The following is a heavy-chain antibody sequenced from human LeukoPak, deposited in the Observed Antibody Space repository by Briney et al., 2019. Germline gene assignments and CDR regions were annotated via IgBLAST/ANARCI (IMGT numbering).Heavy chain of an antibody. D-gene: IGHD2/OR15-2a*01. CDR3: AILSWDGRGSFY. CDR2: IRSGGENT. Sequence: GGSLRLSCAASGFTFSSYAMSWVRQAPGKGLEWVSAIRSGGENTYYADSVRGRFTISRDNSRGTLSLQMNSLRAEDTAVYFCAILSWDGRGSFYWGQGTLVTVSS. J-gene: IGHJ4*02. CDR1: GFTFSSYA. V-gene: IGHV3-23*01.